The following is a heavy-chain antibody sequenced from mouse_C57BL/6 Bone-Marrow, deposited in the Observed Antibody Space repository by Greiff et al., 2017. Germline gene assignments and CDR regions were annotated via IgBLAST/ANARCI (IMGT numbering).Heavy chain of an antibody. V-gene: IGHV5-12*01. CDR1: GFTFSDYY. CDR3: ARALRWGMDY. Sequence: KLVESGGGLVQPGGSLKLSCAASGFTFSDYYMYWVRQTPEKRLEWVAYISNGGGSTYYPDTVKGRFPISRDNAKNTRYLQMSRLKSEDTAMYYCARALRWGMDYWGQGTSVTVSS. CDR2: ISNGGGST. J-gene: IGHJ4*01. D-gene: IGHD2-10*01.